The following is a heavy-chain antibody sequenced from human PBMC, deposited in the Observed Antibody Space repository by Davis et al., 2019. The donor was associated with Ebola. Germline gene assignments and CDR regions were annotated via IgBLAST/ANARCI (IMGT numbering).Heavy chain of an antibody. J-gene: IGHJ4*02. V-gene: IGHV5-10-1*01. CDR1: GYSFTSYW. D-gene: IGHD1-26*01. CDR3: ARQPPGAFDY. CDR2: IDPSDSYT. Sequence: GESLKISCKGSGYSFTSYWISWVRQMPGKGLEWMGRIDPSDSYTNYSPSFQGHVTISADKSISTAYLQWSSLKASDTAIYYCARQPPGAFDYWGQGTLVTVSS.